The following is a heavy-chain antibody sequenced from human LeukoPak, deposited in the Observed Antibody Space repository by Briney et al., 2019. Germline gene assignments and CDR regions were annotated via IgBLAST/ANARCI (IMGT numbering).Heavy chain of an antibody. CDR2: IIPIFGTA. V-gene: IGHV1-69*05. D-gene: IGHD3-3*01. J-gene: IGHJ6*03. Sequence: GASVKVSCKASGGTFSSYAISWVRQAPGQGLEWMGGIIPIFGTANYAQKFQGRVTITTDESTSTAYMELSSLRSEDTAVYYCARGGRSTIFGYYYYMDVWGQGTTVTVSS. CDR3: ARGGRSTIFGYYYYMDV. CDR1: GGTFSSYA.